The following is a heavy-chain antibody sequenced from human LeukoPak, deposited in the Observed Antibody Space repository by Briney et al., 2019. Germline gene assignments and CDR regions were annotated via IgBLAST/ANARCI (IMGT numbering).Heavy chain of an antibody. V-gene: IGHV1-46*01. CDR1: GYTFTSYY. J-gene: IGHJ4*02. CDR2: INPSGGST. D-gene: IGHD5-18*01. Sequence: GASVKVSCKASGYTFTSYYMHWVRQAPGQGLEWMGIINPSGGSTNYAQNFQGRVTMTRDTSTSTVYMELSSLRSEDTAMYYCAIMSRVDTGKSPFDDWGQGSLVTVSS. CDR3: AIMSRVDTGKSPFDD.